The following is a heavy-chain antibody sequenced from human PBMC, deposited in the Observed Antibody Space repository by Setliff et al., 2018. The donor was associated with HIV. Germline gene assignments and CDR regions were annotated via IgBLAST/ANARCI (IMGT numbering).Heavy chain of an antibody. CDR1: GGSIYSGAYY. CDR3: ARDSANGKTANLNYLDV. D-gene: IGHD2-8*01. V-gene: IGHV4-31*03. J-gene: IGHJ6*03. Sequence: SETLSLTCTVSGGSIYSGAYYWAWIRQHPGKGLEWTGHIYYTGSTYSNPSLQSRVRISVDTSKNQFSLRLSSVTAADTAVYYCARDSANGKTANLNYLDVWGKGTTVTVSS. CDR2: IYYTGST.